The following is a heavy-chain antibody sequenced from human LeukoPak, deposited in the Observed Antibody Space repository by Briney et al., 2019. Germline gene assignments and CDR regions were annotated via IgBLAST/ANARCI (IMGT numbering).Heavy chain of an antibody. V-gene: IGHV3-49*03. CDR1: GYTFGDYA. Sequence: HPGRSLRLSCIASGYTFGDYAMSWFRQAPGKGLEWVGFIRDKAYGGTTEYAASVRGRFTFSRDDSKSIAYLQMNSLKTEDTADYHCTRVHGYSGYFYFDYWGQGTLVTVSS. J-gene: IGHJ4*02. CDR3: TRVHGYSGYFYFDY. D-gene: IGHD5-12*01. CDR2: IRDKAYGGTT.